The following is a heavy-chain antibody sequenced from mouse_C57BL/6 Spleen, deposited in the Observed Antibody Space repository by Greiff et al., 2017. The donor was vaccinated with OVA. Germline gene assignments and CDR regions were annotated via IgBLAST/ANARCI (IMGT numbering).Heavy chain of an antibody. CDR1: GYTFTDYY. Sequence: EVQLQQSGPELVKPGASVKISCKASGYTFTDYYMNWVKQSHGKSLEWIGDINPNNGGTSYNQKFKGKATLTVDKSSSTAYMELRSLTSEDSAVYYCARRRIYYGSSSFAYWGQGTLVTVSA. V-gene: IGHV1-26*01. D-gene: IGHD1-1*01. J-gene: IGHJ3*01. CDR3: ARRRIYYGSSSFAY. CDR2: INPNNGGT.